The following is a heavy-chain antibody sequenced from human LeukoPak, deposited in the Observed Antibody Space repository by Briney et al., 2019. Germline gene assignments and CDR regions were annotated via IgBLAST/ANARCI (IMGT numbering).Heavy chain of an antibody. J-gene: IGHJ4*02. Sequence: GGSLRLSCAASGFTFISYGMSWVRPAPGKGLEWSTSISGGSGGTFYADSVKCRFTISRDNSKNTLYLQMTSLSAENTAVYYCANLVKLAYWGQGTLVTVSS. CDR3: ANLVKLAY. D-gene: IGHD1-26*01. CDR2: ISGGSGGT. V-gene: IGHV3-23*01. CDR1: GFTFISYG.